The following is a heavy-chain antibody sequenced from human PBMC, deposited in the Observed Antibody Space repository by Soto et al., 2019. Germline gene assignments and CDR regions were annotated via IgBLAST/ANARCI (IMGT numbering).Heavy chain of an antibody. Sequence: LRLSCAASGFTFTNYWMTWVRQAPGRGLEWVANIKQDGSEEYYVDSVKGRFTISRDNAKNSLYLQMNSLRAEDTAVYYCARDARSIAARPDPAFDYWGQGTLVTVSS. J-gene: IGHJ4*02. D-gene: IGHD6-6*01. CDR3: ARDARSIAARPDPAFDY. CDR2: IKQDGSEE. CDR1: GFTFTNYW. V-gene: IGHV3-7*05.